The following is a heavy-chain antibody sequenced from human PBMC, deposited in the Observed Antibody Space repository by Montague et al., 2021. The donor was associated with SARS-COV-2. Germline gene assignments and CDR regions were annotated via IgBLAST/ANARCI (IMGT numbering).Heavy chain of an antibody. J-gene: IGHJ5*02. Sequence: SETLSLTCSVSGGSISSYYWSWIRQSPGKGLEWIGYIFHSGITDYNPSLKSRVTISVDMSKNQFSLRLNSVTAADSAVYYCARTEDNWNDWFDPWGQGTLVTVSS. CDR2: IFHSGIT. V-gene: IGHV4-59*13. CDR1: GGSISSYY. CDR3: ARTEDNWNDWFDP. D-gene: IGHD1-20*01.